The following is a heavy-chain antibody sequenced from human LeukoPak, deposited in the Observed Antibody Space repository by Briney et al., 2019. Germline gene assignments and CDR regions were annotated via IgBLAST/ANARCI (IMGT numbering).Heavy chain of an antibody. Sequence: GGSLRLSCAASGFTFSSYAMHWVRQAPGKGLEHGSAMCSNGGSTYYGNSVKGRFTISRDNSKNMLYLQMGSLRAEDMAVYYCARGLEDSGYDYTLFDYWGQGTLVTVSS. J-gene: IGHJ4*02. CDR2: MCSNGGST. V-gene: IGHV3-64*01. CDR1: GFTFSSYA. D-gene: IGHD5-12*01. CDR3: ARGLEDSGYDYTLFDY.